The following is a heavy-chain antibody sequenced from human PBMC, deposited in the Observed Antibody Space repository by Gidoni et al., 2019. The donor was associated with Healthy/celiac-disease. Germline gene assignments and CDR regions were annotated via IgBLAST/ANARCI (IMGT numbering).Heavy chain of an antibody. Sequence: EVQLLESGGGLVQPGGSLRLSCAASGFTFSSYAMSWVRQAPGKGLEWVSAISGSGGSTYYADSVKGRFTISRDNSKNTLYLQMNSLRAEDTAVYYCAKGGRKQLEWLPPSYYYYGMDVWGQGTTVTVSS. CDR1: GFTFSSYA. V-gene: IGHV3-23*01. CDR3: AKGGRKQLEWLPPSYYYYGMDV. J-gene: IGHJ6*02. D-gene: IGHD3-3*01. CDR2: ISGSGGST.